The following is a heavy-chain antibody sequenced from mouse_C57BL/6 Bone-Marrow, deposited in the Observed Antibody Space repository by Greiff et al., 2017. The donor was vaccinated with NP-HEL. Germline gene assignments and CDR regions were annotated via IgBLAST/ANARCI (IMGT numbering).Heavy chain of an antibody. CDR2: IDPNSGGT. V-gene: IGHV1-72*01. Sequence: VQLQHPGAELVKPGASVKLSCKASGYTFTSYLMHWVKQRPGRGLEWIGRIDPNSGGTKYNEKFKSKSTLSVDKPSSTAYMQLNSLTSEDSAVYYCARYYYGSSSFDYWGQGTTLTVSS. D-gene: IGHD1-1*01. CDR1: GYTFTSYL. CDR3: ARYYYGSSSFDY. J-gene: IGHJ2*01.